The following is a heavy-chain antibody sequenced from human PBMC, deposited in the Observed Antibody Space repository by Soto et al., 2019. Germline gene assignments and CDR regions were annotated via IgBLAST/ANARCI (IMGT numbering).Heavy chain of an antibody. V-gene: IGHV4-31*03. J-gene: IGHJ6*02. CDR1: GVSISSGGYY. CDR3: ARGPNGNYDSSGATKQDYYYYGMDV. D-gene: IGHD3-22*01. CDR2: IYYSGST. Sequence: PSETLSLTCTVSGVSISSGGYYWSWIRQHPGKGLEWIGYIYYSGSTYYNPSLKSRVTISVDTSKNQFSLKLSSVTAADTAVYYCARGPNGNYDSSGATKQDYYYYGMDVWGQGTTVTVSS.